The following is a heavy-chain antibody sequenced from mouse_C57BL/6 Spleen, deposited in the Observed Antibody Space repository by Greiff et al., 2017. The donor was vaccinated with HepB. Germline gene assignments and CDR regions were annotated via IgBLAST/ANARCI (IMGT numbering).Heavy chain of an antibody. J-gene: IGHJ4*01. CDR3: ARDYDGAMDY. D-gene: IGHD2-12*01. Sequence: EVQVVESGGGLVKPGGSLKLSCAASGFTFSSYAMSWVRQTPEKRLEWVATISDGGSYTYDPDNVQGRVTISRDNAKNTLYLQMSHLKSEYTAMYYCARDYDGAMDYWGQGTSVTVSS. CDR1: GFTFSSYA. V-gene: IGHV5-4*01. CDR2: ISDGGSYT.